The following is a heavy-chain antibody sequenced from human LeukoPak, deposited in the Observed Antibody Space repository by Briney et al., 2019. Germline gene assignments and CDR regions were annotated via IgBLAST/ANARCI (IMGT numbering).Heavy chain of an antibody. CDR1: GFTFSSYA. Sequence: GGSLRLSCAASGFTFSSYAMPWVRQAPGKGLEWVAVISYDGSNKYYADSVKGRFTISRDNSKNTLYLQMNSLRAEDTAVYYCARGTSYSSSWYGNYWGQGTLVTVSS. CDR2: ISYDGSNK. D-gene: IGHD6-13*01. J-gene: IGHJ4*02. V-gene: IGHV3-30*04. CDR3: ARGTSYSSSWYGNY.